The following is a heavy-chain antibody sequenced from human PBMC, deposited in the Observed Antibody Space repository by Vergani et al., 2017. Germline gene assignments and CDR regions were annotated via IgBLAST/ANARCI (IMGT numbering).Heavy chain of an antibody. J-gene: IGHJ4*02. CDR2: ISSSSSYI. CDR1: GFTFSSYS. Sequence: VQLVESGGGLVKPGGSLRLSCAASGFTFSSYSMNWVRKAPGKGLEWVSSISSSSSYIYYADSVKGRFTISRDNAKNSLYLQMNSLRAEDTAVYYCARDRLLRYYFDYWGQGTLVTVSS. V-gene: IGHV3-21*01. D-gene: IGHD4-23*01. CDR3: ARDRLLRYYFDY.